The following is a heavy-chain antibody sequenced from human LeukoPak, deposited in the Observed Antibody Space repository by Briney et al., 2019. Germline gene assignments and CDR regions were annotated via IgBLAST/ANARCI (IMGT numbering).Heavy chain of an antibody. J-gene: IGHJ6*03. Sequence: GASVKVSCKASGYTFTGYYMHWVRQAPGQGLEWMGWINPNSGGTNYAQKLQGRVTMTTDTSTSTAYMELRSLRSDDTAVYYCARVSWSGYYGVSSEGYYYYYMGVWGKGTTVTVSS. CDR3: ARVSWSGYYGVSSEGYYYYYMGV. D-gene: IGHD3-3*01. CDR2: INPNSGGT. CDR1: GYTFTGYY. V-gene: IGHV1-2*02.